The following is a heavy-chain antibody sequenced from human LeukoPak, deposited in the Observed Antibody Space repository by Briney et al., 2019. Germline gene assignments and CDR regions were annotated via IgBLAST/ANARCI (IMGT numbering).Heavy chain of an antibody. V-gene: IGHV4-59*01. Sequence: SETLSLTCTVSGGSISNYYWSWIRQPPGKGLEWIGYIYYSGSTNYSPSLKSRVSISVDTSMNQFSLKLSSVTAADTAVYYCARGNYYDKYWGQGTLVTVSS. CDR3: ARGNYYDKY. D-gene: IGHD3-22*01. CDR2: IYYSGST. CDR1: GGSISNYY. J-gene: IGHJ4*02.